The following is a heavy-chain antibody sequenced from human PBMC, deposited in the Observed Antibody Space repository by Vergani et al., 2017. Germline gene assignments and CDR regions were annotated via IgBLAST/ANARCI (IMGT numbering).Heavy chain of an antibody. CDR2: ISAYNGNT. V-gene: IGHV1-18*01. CDR3: ARFIPDAGDVRDYYCGMDV. J-gene: IGHJ6*02. CDR1: GYTFTSYG. D-gene: IGHD4-17*01. Sequence: QVQLVQSGAEVKKPGASVKVSCKASGYTFTSYGISWVRQAPGQGLEWMGWISAYNGNTNYAQKLQGRVTMTTDTSTSTAYMELRSLRSDDTAVYYCARFIPDAGDVRDYYCGMDVWGQGTTVTVSS.